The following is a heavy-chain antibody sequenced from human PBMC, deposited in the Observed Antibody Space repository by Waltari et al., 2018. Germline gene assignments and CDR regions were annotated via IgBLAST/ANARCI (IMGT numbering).Heavy chain of an antibody. CDR2: INHSGST. CDR1: GVSFSGYY. D-gene: IGHD3-22*01. CDR3: AREHYYYDSSGYLGDFDY. J-gene: IGHJ4*02. Sequence: QVQLQQLGAGPSTASQTLSITCAGNGVSFSGYYWSWLRQRPAQGLEWIGEINHSGSTNYNPSHKSRVTISVDTSKNQFSLKLSSVTAADTAVYYCAREHYYYDSSGYLGDFDYWGQGTLVTVSS. V-gene: IGHV4-34*01.